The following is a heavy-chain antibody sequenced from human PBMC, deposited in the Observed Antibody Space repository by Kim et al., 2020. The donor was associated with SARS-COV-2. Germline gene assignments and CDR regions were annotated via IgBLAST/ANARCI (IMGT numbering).Heavy chain of an antibody. J-gene: IGHJ5*02. CDR3: AREDDSSWSRFDP. D-gene: IGHD6-13*01. Sequence: YNPSLKSRVTISVDTSKNQFSLKRSSVTAADTAVYYCAREDDSSWSRFDPWGQGTLVTVSS. V-gene: IGHV4-59*01.